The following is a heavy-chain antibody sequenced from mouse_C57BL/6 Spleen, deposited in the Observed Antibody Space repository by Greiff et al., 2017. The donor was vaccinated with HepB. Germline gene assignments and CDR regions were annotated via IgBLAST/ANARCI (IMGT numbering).Heavy chain of an antibody. CDR3: ARSYDYGAWFAY. J-gene: IGHJ3*01. D-gene: IGHD2-4*01. CDR1: GYTFTNYW. Sequence: VKLQESGAELVRPGPSVKMSCKASGYTFTNYWIGWAKQRPGHGLEWIGDIYPGGGYTNYNEKFKGKATLTADKSSSTAYMQFSSLTSEDSAIYYCARSYDYGAWFAYWGQGTLVTVSA. CDR2: IYPGGGYT. V-gene: IGHV1-63*01.